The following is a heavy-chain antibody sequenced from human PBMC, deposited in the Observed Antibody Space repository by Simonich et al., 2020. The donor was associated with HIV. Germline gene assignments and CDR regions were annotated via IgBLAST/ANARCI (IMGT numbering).Heavy chain of an antibody. D-gene: IGHD3-16*01. Sequence: QVQLVESGGGVVQPGRSLRLSCAASGFTFSSYAMHWVRQAPGKGVEWVAVISYDGSNKYYADSVKGRFTISRDNSKNTLYLQMNSLRAEDTAVYYCASGGSISSVCADDYWGQGTLVTVSS. J-gene: IGHJ4*02. CDR1: GFTFSSYA. CDR2: ISYDGSNK. CDR3: ASGGSISSVCADDY. V-gene: IGHV3-30*07.